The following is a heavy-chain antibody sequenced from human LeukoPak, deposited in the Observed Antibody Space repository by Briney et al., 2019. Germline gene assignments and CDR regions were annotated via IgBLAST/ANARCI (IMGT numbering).Heavy chain of an antibody. D-gene: IGHD1-26*01. CDR2: ISYDGSNK. V-gene: IGHV3-30-3*01. CDR1: GFTFSSYA. J-gene: IGHJ3*02. Sequence: GGSLRLSCAASGFTFSSYAMSWVRQAPGKGLEWVAVISYDGSNKYYADSVKGRFTISRDNSKNTLYLQMNSLRSEDTAVYYCARGSGSSWELLHIARAFDIWGQGTMVTVSS. CDR3: ARGSGSSWELLHIARAFDI.